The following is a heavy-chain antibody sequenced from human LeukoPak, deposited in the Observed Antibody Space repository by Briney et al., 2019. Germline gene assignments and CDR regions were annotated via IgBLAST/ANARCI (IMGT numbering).Heavy chain of an antibody. CDR3: ARESYYYDSSGYYYFDY. CDR1: GYAFTSYG. D-gene: IGHD3-22*01. Sequence: ASVKVSCKASGYAFTSYGISWVRQAPGQGLEWMGWISAYNGNTNYAQKLQGRVTMTTDTSTSTAYMELRSLRSDDTAVYYCARESYYYDSSGYYYFDYWGQGPRSPSPQ. CDR2: ISAYNGNT. J-gene: IGHJ4*02. V-gene: IGHV1-18*01.